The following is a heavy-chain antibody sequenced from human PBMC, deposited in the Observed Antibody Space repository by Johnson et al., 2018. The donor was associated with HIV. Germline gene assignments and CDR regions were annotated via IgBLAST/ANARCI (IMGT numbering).Heavy chain of an antibody. Sequence: VQLVESGGGLVQPGGSLRLSCAASGFTFSSYAMHWVRQAPGKGLEYVSAISSNGGSTYYANSVKGRFTISRDNFKNTLYLQMGSLTAEDMAVYYCARRRYSTSWQEAFDIWGRGTMVTVSS. D-gene: IGHD6-13*01. V-gene: IGHV3-64*01. CDR1: GFTFSSYA. J-gene: IGHJ3*02. CDR3: ARRRYSTSWQEAFDI. CDR2: ISSNGGST.